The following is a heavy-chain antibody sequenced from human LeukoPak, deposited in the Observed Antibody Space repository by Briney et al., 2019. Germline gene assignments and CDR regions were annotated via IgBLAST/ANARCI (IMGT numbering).Heavy chain of an antibody. CDR3: ARDRPSYDYGDYVGLN. V-gene: IGHV3-48*03. D-gene: IGHD4-17*01. CDR1: GFTFSSYE. J-gene: IGHJ4*02. Sequence: PGGSLRLSCAASGFTFSSYEMNWVRQAPGKGLEWVSYISSSGSTIYYADSVKGRFTISRDNAKNSLYLQMNSLRAEDTAVYYCARDRPSYDYGDYVGLNWGQGTLVTVSS. CDR2: ISSSGSTI.